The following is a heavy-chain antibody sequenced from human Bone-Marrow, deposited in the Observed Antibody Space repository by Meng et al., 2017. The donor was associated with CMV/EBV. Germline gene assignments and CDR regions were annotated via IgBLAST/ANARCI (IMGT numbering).Heavy chain of an antibody. D-gene: IGHD2-2*01. Sequence: GGSLRLSCAASGFTFSSYEMNWVRQAPGKGLEWVSYISSSGSTIYYADSVKGRFTISRDNAKNSPYLQMNSLRAEDTAVYYCAREGDIVVVPAPPYYYGMDVWGQGTTVTVSS. J-gene: IGHJ6*02. V-gene: IGHV3-48*03. CDR1: GFTFSSYE. CDR3: AREGDIVVVPAPPYYYGMDV. CDR2: ISSSGSTI.